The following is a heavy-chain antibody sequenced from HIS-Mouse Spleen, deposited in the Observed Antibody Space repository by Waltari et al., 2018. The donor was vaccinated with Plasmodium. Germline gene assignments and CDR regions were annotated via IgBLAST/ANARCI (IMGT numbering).Heavy chain of an antibody. V-gene: IGHV4-39*01. CDR3: ARRGGSYYYFDY. CDR2: IYYSGST. CDR1: GGSISSSSYY. Sequence: QLQLQESGPGLVKPSETLSLTCTVSGGSISSSSYYWGWIRQPPGKGLEWIGSIYYSGSTYYNPSLNGRVTISVDTSKNQFSLKLSSVTAADTAVYYCARRGGSYYYFDYWGQGTLVTVSS. D-gene: IGHD1-26*01. J-gene: IGHJ4*02.